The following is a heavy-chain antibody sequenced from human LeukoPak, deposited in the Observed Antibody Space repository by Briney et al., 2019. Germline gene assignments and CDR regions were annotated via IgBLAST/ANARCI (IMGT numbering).Heavy chain of an antibody. J-gene: IGHJ6*03. Sequence: PGGSLRLSCAASGFTFSSYAMHWVRHAPGKGLEWVAVISYDGSNKYYADSVKGRFTISRDNSKNTLYLQMNSLRAEDTAVYYCAREPGGTAYYYMDVWGKGTTVTVSS. CDR1: GFTFSSYA. V-gene: IGHV3-30-3*01. CDR2: ISYDGSNK. CDR3: AREPGGTAYYYMDV. D-gene: IGHD3-16*01.